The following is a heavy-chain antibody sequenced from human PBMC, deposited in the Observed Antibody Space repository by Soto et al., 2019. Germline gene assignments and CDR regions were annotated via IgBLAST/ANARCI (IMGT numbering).Heavy chain of an antibody. Sequence: QVHLMQSGNEVEKPGASVRVSCKASGYTFTSYGITWVRQAPGQGLEWMGWISAHNGNTDYAQKLQGRVIVTRDTSTSTAYMELRSLRSDDTAVSYCARGRYGDYWGQGALVTVSS. D-gene: IGHD1-1*01. CDR2: ISAHNGNT. J-gene: IGHJ4*02. CDR1: GYTFTSYG. V-gene: IGHV1-18*01. CDR3: ARGRYGDY.